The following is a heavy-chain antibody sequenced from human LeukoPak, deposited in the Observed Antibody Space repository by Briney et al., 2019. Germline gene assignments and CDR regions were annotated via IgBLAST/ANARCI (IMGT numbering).Heavy chain of an antibody. CDR3: ARDVVVAGIDY. D-gene: IGHD2-21*02. Sequence: ASVNVSCKASGYSFTGYDIHWVRQAPGQGLEWMGWINPNSGDANYAQKCQGRVTMTADTSISTAYMELDSLTSDDTAVYYCARDVVVAGIDYRGQGTLVTVSS. V-gene: IGHV1-2*02. CDR2: INPNSGDA. CDR1: GYSFTGYD. J-gene: IGHJ4*02.